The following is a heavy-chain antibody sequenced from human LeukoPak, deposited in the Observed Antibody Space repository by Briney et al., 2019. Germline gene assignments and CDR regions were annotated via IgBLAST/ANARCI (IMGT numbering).Heavy chain of an antibody. V-gene: IGHV3-74*01. CDR2: INTGGSST. D-gene: IGHD4-11*01. CDR1: XXTFSSYW. Sequence: PGGSLRLSCAXSXXTFSSYWMHWVRQVPGKGLVWVSRINTGGSSTTYADSVKGRFTISRDNAKNTLYLQMNSLRAEDTAVYYCARSNQADDYWGQGTLVTVSS. J-gene: IGHJ4*02. CDR3: ARSNQADDY.